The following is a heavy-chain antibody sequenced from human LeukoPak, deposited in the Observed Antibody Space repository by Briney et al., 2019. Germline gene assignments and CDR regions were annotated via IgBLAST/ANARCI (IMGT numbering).Heavy chain of an antibody. CDR1: GFTFTTDA. D-gene: IGHD5-18*01. CDR3: ARGGYTYGPATLGALDI. J-gene: IGHJ3*02. Sequence: GGSLRLSCAASGFTFTTDAMTWVRQAPGKGLVWVSRINGDGSGTNYDDSVKGRFTISRDNAKNTLYLQMNSLRAEDTAVYYCARGGYTYGPATLGALDIWGPGTMVPVSS. CDR2: INGDGSGT. V-gene: IGHV3-74*01.